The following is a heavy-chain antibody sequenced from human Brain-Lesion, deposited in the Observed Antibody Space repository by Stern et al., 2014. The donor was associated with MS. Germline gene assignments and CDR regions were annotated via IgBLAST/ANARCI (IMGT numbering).Heavy chain of an antibody. D-gene: IGHD1-26*01. CDR2: FGPEDGET. V-gene: IGHV1-24*01. J-gene: IGHJ4*02. Sequence: QVQLGQSGPEVKKPGASVKVSCKVSGYTLTELSMHWVRQAPTKGLEWMGGFGPEDGETIYAQKFQGRVTMTEDTSTDTAYMELSSLRSEDTAVYYCATLSPGAGGNYYRHFDYWGQGTLVTVSS. CDR3: ATLSPGAGGNYYRHFDY. CDR1: GYTLTELS.